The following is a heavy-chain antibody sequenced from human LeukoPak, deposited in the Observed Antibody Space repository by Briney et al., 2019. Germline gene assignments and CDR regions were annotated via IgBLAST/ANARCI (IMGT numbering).Heavy chain of an antibody. D-gene: IGHD3-22*01. J-gene: IGHJ4*02. CDR2: INHSGST. CDR1: GGSFSDFY. CDR3: ATLGEYYDSSGYYYN. V-gene: IGHV4-34*01. Sequence: PSETLSLTCAVYGGSFSDFYWSWIRQPPGKGLEWIGEINHSGSTYYNPSLKSRVTISEDTSKNQFSQKLTSVTAADTAVYYCATLGEYYDSSGYYYNWGQGTLVTVSS.